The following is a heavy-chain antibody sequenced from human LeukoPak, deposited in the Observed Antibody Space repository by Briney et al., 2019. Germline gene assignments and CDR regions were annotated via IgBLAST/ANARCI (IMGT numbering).Heavy chain of an antibody. CDR3: ARVKKAPTFDH. Sequence: SETLSLTCTVSGGSISSYYWSWIRQPPGKGLEWIGYIYYSGSTNYNPSLKSRVTISVDTSKNQFSLKLSSVTAADTAVYYCARVKKAPTFDHWGQGTLVTVSS. CDR2: IYYSGST. CDR1: GGSISSYY. V-gene: IGHV4-59*01. J-gene: IGHJ4*02.